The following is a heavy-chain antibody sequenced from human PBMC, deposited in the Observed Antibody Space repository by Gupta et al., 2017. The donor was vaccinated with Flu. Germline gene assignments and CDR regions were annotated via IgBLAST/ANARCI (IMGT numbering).Heavy chain of an antibody. Sequence: QVQLVESGGGVVQPGRSLRLSCAASGFTFSSYGMHWVRQAPGKGLEWVAVISYDGSNKYYADSVKGRFTISRDNSKNTLYLQMNSLRAEDTAVYYCAKDLGVGGSSNYWGQGTLVTVSS. V-gene: IGHV3-30*18. CDR1: GFTFSSYG. D-gene: IGHD3-16*01. J-gene: IGHJ4*02. CDR2: ISYDGSNK. CDR3: AKDLGVGGSSNY.